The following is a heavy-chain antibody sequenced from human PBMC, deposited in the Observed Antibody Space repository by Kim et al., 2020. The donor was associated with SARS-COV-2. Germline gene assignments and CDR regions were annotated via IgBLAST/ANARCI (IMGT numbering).Heavy chain of an antibody. CDR2: IFYSGST. Sequence: SETLSLTCTVSGGSISSRNYYWGWIRQPPGKGLEWLGSIFYSGSTYYNPSLNSRVTISVDTSKNQFSLRLSSVAAADTAVYFCARLILMVVLDSWGQGT. CDR1: GGSISSRNYY. CDR3: ARLILMVVLDS. V-gene: IGHV4-39*01. D-gene: IGHD3-16*01. J-gene: IGHJ4*02.